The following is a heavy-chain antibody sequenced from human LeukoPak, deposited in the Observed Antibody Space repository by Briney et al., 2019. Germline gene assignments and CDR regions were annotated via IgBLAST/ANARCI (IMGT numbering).Heavy chain of an antibody. V-gene: IGHV3-21*01. CDR3: ARDPGRSGGSCYSDY. D-gene: IGHD2-15*01. CDR2: ISSSGTHI. J-gene: IGHJ4*02. Sequence: GGSLRLSCAASGFTFGSFSMTWVRQAPGKGLEWVSTISSSGTHIYYADSVKGRFTISRDNAKNSLYLQMNSLRAEDTAVYYCARDPGRSGGSCYSDYWGQGTLVTVSS. CDR1: GFTFGSFS.